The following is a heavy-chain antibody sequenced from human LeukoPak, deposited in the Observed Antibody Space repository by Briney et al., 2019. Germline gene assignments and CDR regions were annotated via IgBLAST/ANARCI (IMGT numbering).Heavy chain of an antibody. V-gene: IGHV3-23*01. D-gene: IGHD3-16*01. J-gene: IGHJ4*02. CDR1: GFTFSSYA. CDR2: ISGGGGGT. CDR3: AKGRYYFDY. Sequence: GASLRLSCAASGFTFSSYAMSWVRQAPGKGLEWVSAISGGGGGTYYADSVKGRFTISRDNSKNTLYLQMNSLRAEDTAVYYCAKGRYYFDYWGQGTLVTVSS.